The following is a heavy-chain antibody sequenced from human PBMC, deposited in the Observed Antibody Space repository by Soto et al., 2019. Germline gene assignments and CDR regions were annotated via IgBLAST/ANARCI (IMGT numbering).Heavy chain of an antibody. CDR2: IYHSGST. J-gene: IGHJ4*02. Sequence: SETLSLTCAVSGGSISSSNWWSWVRQPPGKGLEWIGEIYHSGSTNYNPSLKGRVTISVDKSKNQLSLKLSSVTAADTAVYYCAASRQWLGIYYFDYWGQGTRVTVSS. D-gene: IGHD6-19*01. CDR1: GGSISSSNW. CDR3: AASRQWLGIYYFDY. V-gene: IGHV4-4*02.